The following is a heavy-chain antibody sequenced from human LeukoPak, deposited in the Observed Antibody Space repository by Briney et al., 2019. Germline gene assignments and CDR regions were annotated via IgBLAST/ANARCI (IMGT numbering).Heavy chain of an antibody. D-gene: IGHD6-13*01. J-gene: IGHJ4*02. CDR1: GGSISSYY. Sequence: PSETLSLTCTVSGGSISSYYLSWIRQPAGKGLEWIGRIYSRVTTYNPSLKSRVTISADTSRNHVSLTLNSVTAADTAVYYCARGGSSWYPPSPWGQGTLVTVSS. V-gene: IGHV4-4*07. CDR2: IYSRVT. CDR3: ARGGSSWYPPSP.